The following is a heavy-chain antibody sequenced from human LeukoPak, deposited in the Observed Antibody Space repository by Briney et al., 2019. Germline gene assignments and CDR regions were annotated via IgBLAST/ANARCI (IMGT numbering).Heavy chain of an antibody. CDR1: GFTFSSYA. J-gene: IGHJ2*01. V-gene: IGHV3-23*01. Sequence: PGGSLRLSCAASGFTFSSYAMSWVRQAPGKGLEWVSAISGSGGSTYYADSVKGRFTISRDNSKNTLYLQMNSLRAEDTAVYYCAKDRSLVRGWYQRGDWYFDLWGRGTLVTVSS. D-gene: IGHD6-19*01. CDR2: ISGSGGST. CDR3: AKDRSLVRGWYQRGDWYFDL.